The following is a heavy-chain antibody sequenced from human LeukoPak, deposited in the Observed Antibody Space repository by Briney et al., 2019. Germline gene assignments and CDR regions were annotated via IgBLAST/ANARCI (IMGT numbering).Heavy chain of an antibody. Sequence: SVTVSFKASGGTFSSYAISWVRQAPGQGLEWMGGIIPIFGTANYAQKFQGRVTITTDESTSTAYMELSSLRSEDTAVYYCARDTRQQLVKNYYYYYMDVWGKGTTVTVSS. D-gene: IGHD6-13*01. V-gene: IGHV1-69*05. CDR2: IIPIFGTA. J-gene: IGHJ6*03. CDR1: GGTFSSYA. CDR3: ARDTRQQLVKNYYYYYMDV.